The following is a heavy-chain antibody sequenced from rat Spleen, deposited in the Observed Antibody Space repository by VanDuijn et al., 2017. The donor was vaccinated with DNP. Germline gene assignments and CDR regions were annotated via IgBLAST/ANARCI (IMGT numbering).Heavy chain of an antibody. CDR1: GFSLNSYG. D-gene: IGHD1-11*01. CDR3: SRYGGYSALDA. Sequence: QVQLKESGPGLVQPSQTLSLTCTVSGFSLNSYGVSWVRQPPGKGLEWIAAISSGGSTYYNSALKSRLSISGDTSKSQVFLKMNSLQTEDTAIYYCSRYGGYSALDAWGQGTSVTVSS. J-gene: IGHJ4*01. V-gene: IGHV2S12*01. CDR2: ISSGGST.